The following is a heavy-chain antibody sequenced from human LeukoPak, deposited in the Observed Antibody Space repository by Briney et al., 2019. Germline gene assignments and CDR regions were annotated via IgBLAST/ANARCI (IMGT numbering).Heavy chain of an antibody. Sequence: GGSLRLSCAASGFTFSSYAMSWVRQAPGKGLEWVSRINSDGSSTSYADSVKGRFTISRDNAKNTLYLQMNSLRAEDTAVYYCARGGGYYDSSGPSGYWGQGTLVTVSS. D-gene: IGHD3-22*01. CDR3: ARGGGYYDSSGPSGY. V-gene: IGHV3-74*01. CDR1: GFTFSSYA. CDR2: INSDGSST. J-gene: IGHJ4*02.